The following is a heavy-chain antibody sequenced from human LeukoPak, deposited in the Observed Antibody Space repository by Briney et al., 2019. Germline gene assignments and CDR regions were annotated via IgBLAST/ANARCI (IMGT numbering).Heavy chain of an antibody. CDR1: GYTFTGYY. V-gene: IGHV1-2*02. CDR3: ASPQLLRDNAFDI. J-gene: IGHJ3*02. CDR2: INPNSGGT. Sequence: ASVKVSCKASGYTFTGYYMHWVRQAPGQGLEWMGWINPNSGGTNYAQKFQGRVTMTRDTSISTAYMELSRLRSDDTAVYYCASPQLLRDNAFDIWGQGTMVTVSS. D-gene: IGHD2-2*01.